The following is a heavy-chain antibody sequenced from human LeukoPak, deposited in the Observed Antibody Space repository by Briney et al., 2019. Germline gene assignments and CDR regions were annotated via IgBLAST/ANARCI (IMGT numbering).Heavy chain of an antibody. J-gene: IGHJ4*02. V-gene: IGHV3-11*06. CDR2: ISSSSSNI. D-gene: IGHD5-12*01. Sequence: GGSLRLSCAASGFTFSDYYMSWLRQAPGKGLEWVSFISSSSSNINYADSVKGRFTISRDNAKNSLYLQMNSLRAEDTAVYYCARSGTGYEKAFFDYWGQGTLVTVSS. CDR3: ARSGTGYEKAFFDY. CDR1: GFTFSDYY.